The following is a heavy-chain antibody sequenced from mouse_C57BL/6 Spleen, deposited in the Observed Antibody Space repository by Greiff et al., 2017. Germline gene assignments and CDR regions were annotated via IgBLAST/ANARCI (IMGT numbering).Heavy chain of an antibody. CDR2: IDPETGGT. V-gene: IGHV1-15*01. D-gene: IGHD2-3*01. CDR3: TRSYDGYYVNAMDS. CDR1: GYTFTDYE. Sequence: QVQLKESGAELVRPGASVTLSCKASGYTFTDYEMHWVKQTPVHGLEWIGAIDPETGGTAYNQKFKGKAILTADKSSSTAYMELRSLTSEDSAVYYCTRSYDGYYVNAMDSWGQGASVTVSS. J-gene: IGHJ4*01.